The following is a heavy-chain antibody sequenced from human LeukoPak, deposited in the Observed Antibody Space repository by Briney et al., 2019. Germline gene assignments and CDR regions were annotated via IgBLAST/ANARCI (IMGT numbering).Heavy chain of an antibody. CDR1: GFTFTTSV. Sequence: GASLRLSCAASGFTFTTSVMTLVRQAPGKGLEWVSAISESDGSTFYADSVKGRFTVSRDNSQNTLYLEMNSLTAEDTAVYFCAKRSPAYYFDYWGQGILVTVSS. J-gene: IGHJ4*02. CDR3: AKRSPAYYFDY. D-gene: IGHD1-26*01. V-gene: IGHV3-23*01. CDR2: ISESDGST.